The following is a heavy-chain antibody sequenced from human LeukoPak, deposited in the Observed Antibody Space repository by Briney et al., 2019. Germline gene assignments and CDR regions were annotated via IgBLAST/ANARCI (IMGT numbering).Heavy chain of an antibody. CDR2: INHSGST. V-gene: IGHV4-34*01. Sequence: SETLSLTCSVYGGSFSGYYWSWIRQPPGKGLEWIGEINHSGSTNYNPSLKSRVTISVDTSKNQFSLKLSSVTAADTAVYYCARGLPDCTNGVCYTSYFDYWGQGTLVTVSS. CDR1: GGSFSGYY. D-gene: IGHD2-8*01. J-gene: IGHJ4*02. CDR3: ARGLPDCTNGVCYTSYFDY.